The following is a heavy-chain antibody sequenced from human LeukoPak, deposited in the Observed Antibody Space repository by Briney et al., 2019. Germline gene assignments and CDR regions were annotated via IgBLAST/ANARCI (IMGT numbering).Heavy chain of an antibody. Sequence: PGGSLRLSCAASGFTFSAYWMHWVRRAPGKGLVWVSRIKTDGSRTMYADFLQGRFTISRDTAKNTLFLQMNSLRAEDTAVYYCAREAQVGGALQSWGQGTLVTVSS. D-gene: IGHD1-26*01. CDR2: IKTDGSRT. V-gene: IGHV3-74*03. J-gene: IGHJ5*02. CDR1: GFTFSAYW. CDR3: AREAQVGGALQS.